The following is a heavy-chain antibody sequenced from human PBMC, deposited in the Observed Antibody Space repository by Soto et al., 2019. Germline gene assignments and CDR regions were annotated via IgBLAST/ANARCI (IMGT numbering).Heavy chain of an antibody. Sequence: GGSLRLSGASCGVACSSCGMHWVRRATSKGLEWVAVIWYDGSNKYYADSVKGRFTISRDNSKNTLYLQMNSLRAEDTAVYYCAREMAWQLVYYYYGMDVWGQGTTVTVSS. CDR2: IWYDGSNK. CDR1: GVACSSCG. J-gene: IGHJ6*02. D-gene: IGHD6-13*01. CDR3: AREMAWQLVYYYYGMDV. V-gene: IGHV3-33*01.